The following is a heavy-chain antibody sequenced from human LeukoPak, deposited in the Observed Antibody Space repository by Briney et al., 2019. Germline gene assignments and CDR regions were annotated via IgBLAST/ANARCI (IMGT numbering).Heavy chain of an antibody. D-gene: IGHD5-12*01. V-gene: IGHV1-8*01. CDR2: MNPSNGNA. CDR1: GYTLTSCD. CDR3: VREEGGSAFDY. Sequence: GASVKVSCKASGYTLTSCDINWVRQATGQGLEWMGWMNPSNGNAGYAQKFQGRVTMTRDTSINTAYMELSSLRSDDTAVYYCVREEGGSAFDYWGQGTMITVSS. J-gene: IGHJ3*01.